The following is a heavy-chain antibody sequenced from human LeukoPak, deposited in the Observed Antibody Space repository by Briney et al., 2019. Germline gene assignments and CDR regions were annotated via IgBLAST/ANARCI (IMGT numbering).Heavy chain of an antibody. CDR2: IYSGGST. V-gene: IGHV3-66*01. CDR3: ARTTTVTTVFGY. D-gene: IGHD4-17*01. CDR1: GFTVSSNY. J-gene: IGHJ4*02. Sequence: GGSLRLSCAASGFTVSSNYMSWVRQAPGKGLEWVSVIYSGGSTYYADSVKGRFTISRDNSKNTLYLQMNSLRAEDTAVYYCARTTTVTTVFGYWGQGTLVTVSS.